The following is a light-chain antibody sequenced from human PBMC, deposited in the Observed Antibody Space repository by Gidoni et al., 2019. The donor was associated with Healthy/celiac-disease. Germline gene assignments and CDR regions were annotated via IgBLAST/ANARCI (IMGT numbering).Light chain of an antibody. CDR3: QQYNNWPPWT. J-gene: IGKJ1*01. CDR1: QRVSSN. V-gene: IGKV3-15*01. CDR2: GAS. Sequence: EIVMTQSPATLSVSPGERATISCRASQRVSSNLAWYQQKPGQAPRPLIYGASTRATGIPARFSGSGSGTEFTLTISSLQSEDFAVYYCQQYNNWPPWTFGQGTKVEIK.